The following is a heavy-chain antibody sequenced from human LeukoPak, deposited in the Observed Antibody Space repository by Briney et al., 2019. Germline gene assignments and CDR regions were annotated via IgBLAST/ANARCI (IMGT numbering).Heavy chain of an antibody. V-gene: IGHV1-2*02. CDR1: GYTFTGYY. Sequence: VKXSCKASGYTFTGYYMHWVRQAPGQGLEWMGWINPNSGGTNYAQKFQGRVTMTRDTSISTAYMELSRLRSDDTAVYYCARDRYSSGWYEVGYFDYWGQGTLVTVSS. D-gene: IGHD6-19*01. CDR3: ARDRYSSGWYEVGYFDY. J-gene: IGHJ4*02. CDR2: INPNSGGT.